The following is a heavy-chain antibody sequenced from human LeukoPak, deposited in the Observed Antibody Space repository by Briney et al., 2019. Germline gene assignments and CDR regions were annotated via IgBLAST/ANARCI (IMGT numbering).Heavy chain of an antibody. V-gene: IGHV3-73*01. CDR2: IRSKANSYAT. D-gene: IGHD3-9*01. CDR3: AREDILTGFDY. Sequence: GGSLGLSCAASGFIFSGSAMHWVRQASGKGLEWVGRIRSKANSYATAYAASVKGRFTISRDNSKNTLYLQMNSLRAEDTAVYYCAREDILTGFDYWGQGTLVTVSS. J-gene: IGHJ4*02. CDR1: GFIFSGSA.